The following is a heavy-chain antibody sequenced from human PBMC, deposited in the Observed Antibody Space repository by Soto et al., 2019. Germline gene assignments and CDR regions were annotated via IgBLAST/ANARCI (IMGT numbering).Heavy chain of an antibody. V-gene: IGHV4-61*01. D-gene: IGHD3-22*01. CDR2: MYYLGSS. CDR3: ARIPQYYYESSAYYFGYVFDS. CDR1: GTSVSDSSNY. Sequence: QVQLQESGPGLVKPSETLSLTCTVSGTSVSDSSNYWDWIRQPPGKGLEWIAYMYYLGSSNYNPSLKSRATISVDRSKNQVSLNLTSVTAADAAVYYWARIPQYYYESSAYYFGYVFDSCGQGILVTVSS. J-gene: IGHJ4*02.